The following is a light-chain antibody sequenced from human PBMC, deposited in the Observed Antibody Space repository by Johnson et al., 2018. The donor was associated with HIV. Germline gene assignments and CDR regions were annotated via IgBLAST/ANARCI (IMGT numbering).Light chain of an antibody. V-gene: IGLV1-51*02. J-gene: IGLJ1*01. CDR3: GTWDSSLSAGV. Sequence: QSVLTQPPSVSAAPGQKVSISCSGSSSNIGDNYVSWYQQVPGTAPKLLIYEDTKRPSGIPDRFSGSKYGTSATLGITGLQTGDEADYYCGTWDSSLSAGVFGTGTKVTVL. CDR2: EDT. CDR1: SSNIGDNY.